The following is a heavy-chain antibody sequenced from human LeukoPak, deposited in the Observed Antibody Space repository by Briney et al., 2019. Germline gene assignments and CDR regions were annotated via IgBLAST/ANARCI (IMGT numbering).Heavy chain of an antibody. CDR3: ARASFQYGSGSYSFDY. D-gene: IGHD3-10*01. CDR1: GYTFTSYY. V-gene: IGHV1-46*01. CDR2: INPSGGST. Sequence: WASVKVSCKASGYTFTSYYMHWVRQAPGQGLEWMGIINPSGGSTSYAQKFQGRVTMTRNTSISTAYMELSSLRSEDTAVYYCARASFQYGSGSYSFDYWGQGTLVTVSS. J-gene: IGHJ4*02.